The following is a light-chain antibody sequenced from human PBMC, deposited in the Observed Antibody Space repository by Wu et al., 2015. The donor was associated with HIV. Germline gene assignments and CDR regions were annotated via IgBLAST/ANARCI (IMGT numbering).Light chain of an antibody. J-gene: IGKJ1*01. CDR3: QQYREWPRT. V-gene: IGKV3-15*01. Sequence: EILMTQSPATLSMSPGERATLSCRSSQPIGRKLAWYQQRPGQAPRLLMHSVSTRAAQVPGRFSGSGSETDFTLTISGLQSEDLAIYYCQQYREWPRTFGHGTKV. CDR2: SVS. CDR1: QPIGRK.